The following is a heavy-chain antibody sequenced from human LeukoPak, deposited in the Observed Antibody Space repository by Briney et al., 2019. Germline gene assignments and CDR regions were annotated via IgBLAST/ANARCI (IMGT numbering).Heavy chain of an antibody. CDR1: GYTFTSYG. CDR3: ARVVYSSSSRAFDI. Sequence: ASVKVSCKASGYTFTSYGIGWVRQAPGQGLEWMGWISGYNGNTNYAQKLQGRVTMTTDTSTSTAYMELRSLRSDDTAVYFCARVVYSSSSRAFDIWGQGTMVTVSS. V-gene: IGHV1-18*01. D-gene: IGHD6-6*01. J-gene: IGHJ3*02. CDR2: ISGYNGNT.